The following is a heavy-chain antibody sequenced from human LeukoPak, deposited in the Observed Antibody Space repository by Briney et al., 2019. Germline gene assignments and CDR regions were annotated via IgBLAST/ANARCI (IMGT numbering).Heavy chain of an antibody. J-gene: IGHJ5*02. CDR3: AKHAIFGVNPNWFDP. CDR1: GGSLSGSY. V-gene: IGHV4-34*01. CDR2: INHSGGT. Sequence: SETLSLTCAVYGGSLSGSYWSWIGQPPGKGREWIGEINHSGGTKYNPSLKSRATTSAYTANTQSSLTLTSATSTDTAVYCCAKHAIFGVNPNWFDPSGQRTLVTASS. D-gene: IGHD3-3*01.